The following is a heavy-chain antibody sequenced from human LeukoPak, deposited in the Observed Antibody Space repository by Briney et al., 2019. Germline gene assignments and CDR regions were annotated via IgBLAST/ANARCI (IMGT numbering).Heavy chain of an antibody. V-gene: IGHV4-61*02. Sequence: PSETLSPTCTVSGGSISSGTYYWSWIRQPAGKGLEWIGRINTGGITNYNPSLKTRVTISVDTSKNQFSLKVNSVTAADTAVYYCARDRGWELLGAFDIWGQGTMVTVSS. CDR1: GGSISSGTYY. CDR2: INTGGIT. D-gene: IGHD1-26*01. CDR3: ARDRGWELLGAFDI. J-gene: IGHJ3*02.